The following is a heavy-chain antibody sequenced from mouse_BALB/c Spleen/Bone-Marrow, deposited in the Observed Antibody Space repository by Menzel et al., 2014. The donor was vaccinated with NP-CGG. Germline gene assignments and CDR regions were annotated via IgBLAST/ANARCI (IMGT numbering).Heavy chain of an antibody. Sequence: VQLQQSGAELVKPGASVKISCKASGYSFXGYFMNWVMQSHGKSLEWIGRINPYNGDTFYNQKFKGKATLTVDKSSSTAHMELRSLASEDSAVYYCARDYYDYYFDYWGQGTTLTVSS. V-gene: IGHV1-20*02. CDR3: ARDYYDYYFDY. J-gene: IGHJ2*01. CDR1: GYSFXGYF. CDR2: INPYNGDT. D-gene: IGHD2-4*01.